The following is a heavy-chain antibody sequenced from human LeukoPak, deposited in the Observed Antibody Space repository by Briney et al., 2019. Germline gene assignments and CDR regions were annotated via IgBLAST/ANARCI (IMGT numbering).Heavy chain of an antibody. CDR3: AKGAGGFSYYNWFDP. CDR2: IFYRGST. D-gene: IGHD5-18*01. CDR1: GGSISTSNYY. V-gene: IGHV4-39*07. J-gene: IGHJ5*02. Sequence: PSETQSLTCTVSGGSISTSNYYWGWIRQPPGKGLEWIGNIFYRGSTYYGPSLKSRLTISLDTSRNQFSLKLNSVTAADTAVYYCAKGAGGFSYYNWFDPWGQGTLVTVSS.